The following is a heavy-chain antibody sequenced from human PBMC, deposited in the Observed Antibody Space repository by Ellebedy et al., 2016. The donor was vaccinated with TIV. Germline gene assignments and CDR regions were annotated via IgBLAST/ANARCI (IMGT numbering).Heavy chain of an antibody. Sequence: PGGSLRPSCAASGFTFRSNWRSWVRQVPGKGLELVAKIKEDESLKYYVDAVKGRFAISRDNGKNSLYLQMNSLRAEDTAVYYCARYGNLGYWGQGTLVTVSS. J-gene: IGHJ4*02. D-gene: IGHD1-1*01. CDR3: ARYGNLGY. V-gene: IGHV3-7*03. CDR2: IKEDESLK. CDR1: GFTFRSNW.